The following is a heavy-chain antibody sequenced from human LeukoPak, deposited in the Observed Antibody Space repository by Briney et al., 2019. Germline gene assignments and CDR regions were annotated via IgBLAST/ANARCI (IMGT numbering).Heavy chain of an antibody. CDR3: AKRGVVIRVILVGFHKEAYYFES. Sequence: GGSLRLSCAVSGFPPSSYSINWVRQAPEKGLEWVSYIISISITIYYADSVKGRFTISRDNAKNSLYLQMNSLRAEDTAVYFCAKRGVVIRVILVGFHKEAYYFESWGQGALVTVSS. CDR2: IISISITI. J-gene: IGHJ4*02. D-gene: IGHD3/OR15-3a*01. V-gene: IGHV3-48*04. CDR1: GFPPSSYS.